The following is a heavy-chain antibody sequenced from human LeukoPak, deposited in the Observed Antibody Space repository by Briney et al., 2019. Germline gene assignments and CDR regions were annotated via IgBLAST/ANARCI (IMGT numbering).Heavy chain of an antibody. V-gene: IGHV4-4*07. CDR2: IYNSGST. CDR3: ARSAFLVTAPGLYYFDY. CDR1: GGSISSYY. J-gene: IGHJ4*02. Sequence: SETLSLTCTVSGGSISSYYWSWIRQPAGKGLEWIGHIYNSGSTNYNPSLKGRVAMSVATSKNQFSLHLSSVTAADTAVYYCARSAFLVTAPGLYYFDYWGQGTLVAVSS. D-gene: IGHD6-13*01.